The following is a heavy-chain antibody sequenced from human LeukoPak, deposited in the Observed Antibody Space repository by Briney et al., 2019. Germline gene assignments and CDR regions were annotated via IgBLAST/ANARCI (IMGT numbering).Heavy chain of an antibody. V-gene: IGHV4-30-2*01. CDR1: GGSISSGGYS. D-gene: IGHD1-26*01. CDR3: ARESGSYLLDY. Sequence: SETLSLTCAVSGGSISSGGYSWSWIRQPPGKGLEWIGYIYHSGSTYYNPSLKSRVTISVDTSKNQFSLKLSSVTAADTAVYYCARESGSYLLDYWGQGTLVTVSS. CDR2: IYHSGST. J-gene: IGHJ4*02.